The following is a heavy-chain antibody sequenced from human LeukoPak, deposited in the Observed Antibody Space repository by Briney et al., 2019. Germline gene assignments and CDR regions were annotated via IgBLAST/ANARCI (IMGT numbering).Heavy chain of an antibody. Sequence: ASVKVSRKASGYTFTSYGISWVRQAPGQGLEWMGWISAYNGNTNYAQKLQGRVTMTTDTSTSTAYMELRSLRSDDTAVYYCERALRGWQQLLFDYWGQGTLVTVSS. D-gene: IGHD6-13*01. CDR3: ERALRGWQQLLFDY. CDR1: GYTFTSYG. J-gene: IGHJ4*02. V-gene: IGHV1-18*01. CDR2: ISAYNGNT.